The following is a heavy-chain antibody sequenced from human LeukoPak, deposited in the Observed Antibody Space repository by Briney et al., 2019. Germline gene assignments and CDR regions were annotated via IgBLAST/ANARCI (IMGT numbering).Heavy chain of an antibody. V-gene: IGHV1-18*01. D-gene: IGHD6-25*01. Sequence: GASVKVSCKASGYTFTSYGISWVRQAPEQGLEWMGWISAYNGNTNYAQKLQGRVTMTTDTSTSTAYMELRSLRSDDTAVYYCAREVFQRPLAYYMDVWGKGTTVTVSS. CDR1: GYTFTSYG. J-gene: IGHJ6*03. CDR3: AREVFQRPLAYYMDV. CDR2: ISAYNGNT.